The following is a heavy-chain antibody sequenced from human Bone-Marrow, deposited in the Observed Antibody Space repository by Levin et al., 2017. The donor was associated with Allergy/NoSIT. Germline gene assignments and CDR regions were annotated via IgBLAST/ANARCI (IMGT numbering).Heavy chain of an antibody. CDR2: INHIGST. V-gene: IGHV4-34*01. CDR1: GGSFSAYY. CDR3: ARGYSDSAGGFDS. D-gene: IGHD6-13*01. J-gene: IGHJ4*02. Sequence: SETLSLTCAVHGGSFSAYYWTWIRQSPGKGLEWIGEINHIGSTKYNPSLRSRVTISVDTSKNQFSLKLNSVTASDTAVYFCARGYSDSAGGFDSWGQGSLLPVSS.